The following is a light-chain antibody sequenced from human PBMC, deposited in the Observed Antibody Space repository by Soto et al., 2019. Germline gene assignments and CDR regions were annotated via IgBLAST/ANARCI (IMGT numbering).Light chain of an antibody. CDR3: QQYAFSPRA. CDR2: GAS. V-gene: IGKV3D-15*01. Sequence: EIVMTQSPATLSVSPGERATLSCRASQSVSSNLAWYQQKPGQAPRLLIYGASTRATGIPDRFSGSGSGTDFTLTISRLEPEDFAVYYCQQYAFSPRAFGQGTRLEI. J-gene: IGKJ5*01. CDR1: QSVSSN.